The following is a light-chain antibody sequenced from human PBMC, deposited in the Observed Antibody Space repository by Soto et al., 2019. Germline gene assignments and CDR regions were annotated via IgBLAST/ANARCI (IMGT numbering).Light chain of an antibody. Sequence: EIVLTQSPGTLSLSPGERATLSCRASQSVSSGYLAWYQQKPGQAPRLLIYGASSRATGIPDRFSGSGSGTDFTLPISRLEPEDFAVYYCQQYGTSPLTFGGGTRVEIK. CDR2: GAS. CDR1: QSVSSGY. V-gene: IGKV3-20*01. CDR3: QQYGTSPLT. J-gene: IGKJ4*01.